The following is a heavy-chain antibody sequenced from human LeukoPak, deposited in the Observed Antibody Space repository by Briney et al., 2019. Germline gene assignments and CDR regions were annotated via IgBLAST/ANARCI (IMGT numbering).Heavy chain of an antibody. Sequence: SETLSLTCTVSGGSISSSSYYWGWIRQPPGKGLEWIGEINHSGSTNYNPSLKSRVTISVDTSKNQFSLKLSSVTAADTAVYYCARGPLTDGPFDYWGQGTLVTVSS. V-gene: IGHV4-39*07. CDR2: INHSGST. J-gene: IGHJ4*02. D-gene: IGHD3-16*01. CDR1: GGSISSSSYY. CDR3: ARGPLTDGPFDY.